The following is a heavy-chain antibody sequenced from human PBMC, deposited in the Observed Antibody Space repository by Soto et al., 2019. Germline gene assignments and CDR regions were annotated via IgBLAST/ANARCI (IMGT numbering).Heavy chain of an antibody. Sequence: SETLSLTCTVSGGSISSSSYYWGWIRQPPGKGLEWIGSIYYSGSTYYNPSLKSRVTISVDTSKNQFSLKLSSVTAADTAVYYCARHSHGSGKVYYYYMDVWGKGTTVTVSS. CDR2: IYYSGST. J-gene: IGHJ6*03. CDR3: ARHSHGSGKVYYYYMDV. D-gene: IGHD3-10*01. V-gene: IGHV4-39*01. CDR1: GGSISSSSYY.